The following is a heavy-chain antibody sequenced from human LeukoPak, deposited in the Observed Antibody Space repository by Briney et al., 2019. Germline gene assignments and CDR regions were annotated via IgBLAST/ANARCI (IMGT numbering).Heavy chain of an antibody. D-gene: IGHD2-2*01. CDR2: INHSGST. Sequence: SETLSLTCAVYGGSFSGYYWSWIRQPPGKGLEWIGEINHSGSTNYNPSLKSRVTISVDTSKNQFSLKLSSVTAADTAVYYCARGTRVRYCSSTSCSQRAFDIWGQGTMVTVSS. J-gene: IGHJ3*02. V-gene: IGHV4-34*01. CDR1: GGSFSGYY. CDR3: ARGTRVRYCSSTSCSQRAFDI.